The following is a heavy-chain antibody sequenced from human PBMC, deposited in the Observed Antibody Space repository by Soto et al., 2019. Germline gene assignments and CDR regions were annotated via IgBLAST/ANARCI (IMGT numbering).Heavy chain of an antibody. D-gene: IGHD3-22*01. V-gene: IGHV3-30-3*01. Sequence: GGSLRLSCAASGFTFSSYAMHWVRQAPGKRLEWVAVISYDGSNKYYADSVKGRFTISRDNSKNTLYLQMNSLRAEDTAVYYCARDRYYYDSSGYYGDAFDIWGQGTMVTVSS. CDR1: GFTFSSYA. CDR3: ARDRYYYDSSGYYGDAFDI. J-gene: IGHJ3*02. CDR2: ISYDGSNK.